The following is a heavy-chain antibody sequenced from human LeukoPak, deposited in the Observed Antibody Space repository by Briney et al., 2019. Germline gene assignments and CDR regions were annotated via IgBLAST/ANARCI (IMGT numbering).Heavy chain of an antibody. CDR3: ARSLQYSGYEEYYYYYYMDV. CDR2: IYYSGST. J-gene: IGHJ6*03. CDR1: GGSISSYY. V-gene: IGHV4-59*01. D-gene: IGHD5-12*01. Sequence: PSETLSLTCTVSGGSISSYYWSWIRQPPGKGLGWIGYIYYSGSTNYNPSLKSRVTISVDTSKNQFSLKLSSVTAADTAVYYCARSLQYSGYEEYYYYYYMDVWGKGTTVTISS.